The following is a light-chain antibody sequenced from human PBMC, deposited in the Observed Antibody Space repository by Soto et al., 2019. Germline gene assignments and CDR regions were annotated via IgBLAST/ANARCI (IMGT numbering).Light chain of an antibody. CDR1: QSVSSSY. V-gene: IGKV3-20*01. Sequence: EIVLTQSPGTLSLSPGEGATLSCRASQSVSSSYLAWYQQKPGQAPRLLIYVDSSRATGIPDRFSGSGSGTDFTLTISRLQPEDFAVYYCQQYGSSPGTFGGGTKVEIK. CDR2: VDS. CDR3: QQYGSSPGT. J-gene: IGKJ4*01.